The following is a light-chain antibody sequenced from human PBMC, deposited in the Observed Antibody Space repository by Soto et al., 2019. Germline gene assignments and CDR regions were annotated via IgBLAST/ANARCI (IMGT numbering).Light chain of an antibody. CDR2: DAS. CDR3: QQYNSYSPT. CDR1: RSISSW. V-gene: IGKV1-5*01. J-gene: IGKJ1*01. Sequence: DIQMTQSPSTLSASVGDRVTITCRASRSISSWLAWYQQKPGKAPKLLIYDASSLESGVPSRFSGSGSGTEFTLTISSLQPHDFATYYCQQYNSYSPTFGQGTKVQIK.